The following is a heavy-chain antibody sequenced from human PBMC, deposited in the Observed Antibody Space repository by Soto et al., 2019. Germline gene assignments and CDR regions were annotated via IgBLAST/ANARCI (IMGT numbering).Heavy chain of an antibody. J-gene: IGHJ4*02. Sequence: GGSLRLSCAASGFTISTYAITWVRQAPGEGLECVYGVTGSGSQIYYADSVKGRFTISKDNSKNTLYLQMSSLREEDTALYYCAKDAVYRDGLWLMDSWGQGTLVTVSS. CDR1: GFTISTYA. V-gene: IGHV3-23*01. D-gene: IGHD2-21*01. CDR3: AKDAVYRDGLWLMDS. CDR2: VTGSGSQI.